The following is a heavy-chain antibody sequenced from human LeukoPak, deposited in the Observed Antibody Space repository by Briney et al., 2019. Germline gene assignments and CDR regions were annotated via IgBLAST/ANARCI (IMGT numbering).Heavy chain of an antibody. CDR2: IYYSGST. J-gene: IGHJ6*04. CDR1: GGSISSGGYY. V-gene: IGHV4-31*03. CDR3: ARALVVPAAIGV. Sequence: LSETLSLTCTVSGGSISSGGYYWSWIRQHPGKGLEWIGYIYYSGSTYYNPSLKSRVTISVDTSKNQFSLRLSSVTAADTAVYYCARALVVPAAIGVWGKGTTVTVSS. D-gene: IGHD2-2*01.